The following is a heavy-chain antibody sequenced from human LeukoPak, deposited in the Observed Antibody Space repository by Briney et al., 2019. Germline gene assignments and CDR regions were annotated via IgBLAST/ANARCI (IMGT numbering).Heavy chain of an antibody. CDR1: GGSISSSSYY. CDR2: IYYSGST. V-gene: IGHV4-39*01. D-gene: IGHD3-22*01. J-gene: IGHJ3*02. Sequence: PSETLSLTCTVSGGSISSSSYYWGWIRQPPGKGLEWIGSIYYSGSTYYNPSLKSRVTISVDTSKNQFSLKLSSVTAADTAVYYCARPKDDSSLDAFDIWGQGTMVTVSS. CDR3: ARPKDDSSLDAFDI.